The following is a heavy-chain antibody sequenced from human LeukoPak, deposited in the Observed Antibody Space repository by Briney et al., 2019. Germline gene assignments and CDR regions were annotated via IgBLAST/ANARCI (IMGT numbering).Heavy chain of an antibody. CDR1: GYTFTSYG. Sequence: ASVKVSCKASGYTFTSYGISWVRQAPGQGLEWMGWISAYNGNTNYAQKLQGRVTMTTDTSTSTAYMELRSLRSDDTAVHYCARMGAVLRYFDWLDVAYYFDCWGQGTLVTVSS. D-gene: IGHD3-9*01. V-gene: IGHV1-18*01. CDR3: ARMGAVLRYFDWLDVAYYFDC. CDR2: ISAYNGNT. J-gene: IGHJ4*02.